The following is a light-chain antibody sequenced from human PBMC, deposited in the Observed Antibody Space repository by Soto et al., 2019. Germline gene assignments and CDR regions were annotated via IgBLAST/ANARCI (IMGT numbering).Light chain of an antibody. V-gene: IGLV8-61*01. CDR3: MLYMGSGIWV. CDR2: NTN. J-gene: IGLJ3*02. Sequence: QTVVTQGPSFSVSPGGKVTLTCGLSSGSVSTDYYPSWYQQTPGQAPRTLIYNTNTRSSGVPDRYSGSILGNKAALTIAGAQTDDESVYYCMLYMGSGIWVFGGGTKLTVL. CDR1: SGSVSTDYY.